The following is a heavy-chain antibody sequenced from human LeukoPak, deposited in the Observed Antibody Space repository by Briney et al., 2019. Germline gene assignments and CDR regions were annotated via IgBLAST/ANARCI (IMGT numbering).Heavy chain of an antibody. D-gene: IGHD3-10*01. CDR3: ARIGQRGHYFDY. CDR1: GGSISSYY. J-gene: IGHJ4*02. Sequence: SETLSLTCTVSGGSISSYYWSWIRQPPGKGLEWIGYIYYSGSTNFNPSLKSRVTISVDTSKNQFSLKLSSVTAADTAVYYCARIGQRGHYFDYWGQGTLVTVSS. V-gene: IGHV4-59*01. CDR2: IYYSGST.